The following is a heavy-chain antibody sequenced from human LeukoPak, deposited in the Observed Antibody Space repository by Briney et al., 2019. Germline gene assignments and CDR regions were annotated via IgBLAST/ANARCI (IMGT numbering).Heavy chain of an antibody. Sequence: SETLSLTCTVSGGSISSSSYYWGWIRQPPGKGLEWIGSIYYSGTTYYNPSLKSRVTISVDTSKNQFFLRLSSVTAADTAVYFCARAPRETYFDTSGLPDYFDYWGQGTLVTVSS. CDR2: IYYSGTT. CDR3: ARAPRETYFDTSGLPDYFDY. V-gene: IGHV4-39*07. J-gene: IGHJ4*02. CDR1: GGSISSSSYY. D-gene: IGHD3-22*01.